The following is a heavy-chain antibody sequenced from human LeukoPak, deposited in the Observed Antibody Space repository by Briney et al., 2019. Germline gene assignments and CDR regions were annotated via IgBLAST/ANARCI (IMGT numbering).Heavy chain of an antibody. CDR1: GFNFRTYS. CDR3: AKVEYSNPYYYMDA. J-gene: IGHJ6*03. V-gene: IGHV3-30*02. D-gene: IGHD2/OR15-2a*01. Sequence: GGSLRLSCAASGFNFRTYSMNWVRQAPGKGLEWLAFILYDGTNTYYADSVKGRFTTSRDNSKKTVYLLMNSLRTEDTAVYYCAKVEYSNPYYYMDAWGKGTTVTVSS. CDR2: ILYDGTNT.